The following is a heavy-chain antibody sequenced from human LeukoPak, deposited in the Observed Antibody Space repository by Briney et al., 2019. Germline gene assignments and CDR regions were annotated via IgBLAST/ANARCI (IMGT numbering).Heavy chain of an antibody. CDR1: GGTFSSYA. CDR2: IIPIFGTA. V-gene: IGHV1-69*05. J-gene: IGHJ4*02. CDR3: ARLGRYYYDSSGYYHKYFDY. D-gene: IGHD3-22*01. Sequence: GASVKVSCKASGGTFSSYAISWVRQAPGQGLEWMGGIIPIFGTANYAQKFQGRVTITTDESTSTAYMELSSLRPEDTAVYYCARLGRYYYDSSGYYHKYFDYWGQGTLVTVSS.